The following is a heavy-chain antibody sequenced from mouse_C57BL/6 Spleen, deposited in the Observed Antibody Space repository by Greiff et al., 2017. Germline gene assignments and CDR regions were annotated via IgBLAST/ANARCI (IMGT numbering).Heavy chain of an antibody. J-gene: IGHJ4*01. Sequence: EVKLVESGGGLVKPGGSLKLSCAASGFTFSDYGMHWVRQAPEKGLEWVAYISSGSSTIYYADTVKGRFTISRDNAKNTLFLQMTSLRSEDTAMYYCARDGNLEGYAMDYWGQGTSVTVSS. CDR1: GFTFSDYG. CDR2: ISSGSSTI. D-gene: IGHD2-1*01. CDR3: ARDGNLEGYAMDY. V-gene: IGHV5-17*01.